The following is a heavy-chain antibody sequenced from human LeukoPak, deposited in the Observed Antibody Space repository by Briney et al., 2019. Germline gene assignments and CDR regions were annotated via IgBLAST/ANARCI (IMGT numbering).Heavy chain of an antibody. Sequence: GGSLRLSCAASGFTFSSYWMHWVRQAPGKGLVWVSRINSDGSSTSYADSVKGRFTISRDNDKNTLYLQMNSLRAEDTAVYYCASSSPAAISDGMDVWGQGTTVTVSS. CDR2: INSDGSST. J-gene: IGHJ6*02. D-gene: IGHD2-2*01. V-gene: IGHV3-74*01. CDR3: ASSSPAAISDGMDV. CDR1: GFTFSSYW.